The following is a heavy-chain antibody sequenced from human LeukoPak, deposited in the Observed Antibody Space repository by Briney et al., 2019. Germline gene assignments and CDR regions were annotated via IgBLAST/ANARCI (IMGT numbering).Heavy chain of an antibody. CDR3: ARLSSGLTNWVDP. J-gene: IGHJ5*02. Sequence: SETLSLTCAVSGGSISIYYWSWIRQPPGKGLEWIGYIYYRGSTNYNPPLKSRVTISIDTSKKQFSLKLRSVTAADTAVYYCARLSSGLTNWVDPWGQGTLVTVYS. CDR1: GGSISIYY. D-gene: IGHD3-9*01. CDR2: IYYRGST. V-gene: IGHV4-59*08.